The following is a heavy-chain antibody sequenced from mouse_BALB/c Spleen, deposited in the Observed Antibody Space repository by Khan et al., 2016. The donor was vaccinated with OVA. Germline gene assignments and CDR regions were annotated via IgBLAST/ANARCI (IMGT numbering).Heavy chain of an antibody. V-gene: IGHV3-2*02. Sequence: EVKLLESGPGLVKPSQSLSLTCTVTGYSITSDYAWNWIRQFPGNKLEWMGYINYSGGTSYLPSLKSRISITRDTSKNQFFLQLNSVTTEDSATYCCARWFTYWGQGTLVTVS. CDR3: ARWFTY. J-gene: IGHJ3*01. CDR1: GYSITSDYA. CDR2: INYSGGT.